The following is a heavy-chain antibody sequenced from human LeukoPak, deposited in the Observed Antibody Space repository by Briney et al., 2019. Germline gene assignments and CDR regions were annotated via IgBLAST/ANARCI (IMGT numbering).Heavy chain of an antibody. CDR2: INHSGST. V-gene: IGHV4-34*01. CDR1: GGSFSGYY. D-gene: IGHD3-22*01. CDR3: ARLGTRIPYYYDSSGYHK. J-gene: IGHJ4*02. Sequence: SETLSLTCAVYGGSFSGYYWSWIRQPPGKGLEWIGEINHSGSTNYNPSLKSRVTISVDTSKNQFSPKLSSVTAADTAVYYCARLGTRIPYYYDSSGYHKWGQGTLVTVSS.